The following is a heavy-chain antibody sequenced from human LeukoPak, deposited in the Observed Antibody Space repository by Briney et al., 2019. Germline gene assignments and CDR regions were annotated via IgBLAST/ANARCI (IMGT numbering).Heavy chain of an antibody. J-gene: IGHJ6*02. V-gene: IGHV1-18*01. CDR1: GYTFTSYG. D-gene: IGHD3-10*01. CDR3: ASALGSGSYYYGTDV. CDR2: ISAYNGNT. Sequence: ASVKVSCKASGYTFTSYGISWVRQAPGQGLEWMGWISAYNGNTNYAQKLQGRVTMTTDTSTSTAYMELRSLRSDDTAVYYCASALGSGSYYYGTDVWGQGTTVTVSS.